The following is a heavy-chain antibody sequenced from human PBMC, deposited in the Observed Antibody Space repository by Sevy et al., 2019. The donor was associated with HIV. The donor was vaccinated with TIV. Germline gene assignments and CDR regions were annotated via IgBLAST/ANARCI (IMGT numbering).Heavy chain of an antibody. CDR2: ISWDGGST. J-gene: IGHJ4*02. CDR3: AKDMGTSIYYFDY. Sequence: GGSLRLSCAASGFTFDDYTMHWVRQAPGKGLEWVSLISWDGGSTYYADSVKGRFTISRDNSKNSLYLQMNSLRTEDTALYYCAKDMGTSIYYFDYWGQRTLVTVSS. V-gene: IGHV3-43*01. CDR1: GFTFDDYT. D-gene: IGHD3-3*01.